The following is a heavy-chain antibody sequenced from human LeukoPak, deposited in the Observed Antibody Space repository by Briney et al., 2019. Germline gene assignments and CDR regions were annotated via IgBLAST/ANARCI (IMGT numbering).Heavy chain of an antibody. Sequence: SQTLSLTCVISGDSVSSNSGAWNWIRQSPSRGLEWLRRTYYRSKWYHEYALSVKSRITINPDTTKNHFSLQLSSVTPEDTAVYYCVRGGVEAPASMGFDYWGQGTLVTVSS. CDR3: VRGGVEAPASMGFDY. J-gene: IGHJ4*02. CDR1: GDSVSSNSGA. V-gene: IGHV6-1*01. D-gene: IGHD3-10*01. CDR2: TYYRSKWYH.